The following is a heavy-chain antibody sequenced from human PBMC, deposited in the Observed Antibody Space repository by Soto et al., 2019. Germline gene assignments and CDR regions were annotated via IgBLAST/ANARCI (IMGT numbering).Heavy chain of an antibody. CDR1: GGTFNKFA. D-gene: IGHD2-21*02. Sequence: SVKVSCKASGGTFNKFAFSWVRQAPGQGFEWMGGIIPVFRSANYAQRFRGRITITADEYTSTVYLYLNDLRSDDTAVYHCARRYCASDNCPLFYYFVDLWGLGTTVTV. V-gene: IGHV1-69*13. J-gene: IGHJ6*02. CDR2: IIPVFRSA. CDR3: ARRYCASDNCPLFYYFVDL.